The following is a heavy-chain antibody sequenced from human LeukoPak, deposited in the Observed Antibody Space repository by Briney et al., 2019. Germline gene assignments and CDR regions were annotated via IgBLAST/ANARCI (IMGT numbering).Heavy chain of an antibody. CDR1: GFTFSSYA. CDR2: ISGSGGST. J-gene: IGHJ4*02. Sequence: GGSLRLSCAASGFTFSSYAMSWVRQAPGKGLEWVSAISGSGGSTYYADSVKGRFTISGDNSKNTLYLQMNSLRAEDTAVYYCAKTDIVLMVYAIHFDYWGQGTLVTVSS. V-gene: IGHV3-23*01. D-gene: IGHD2-8*01. CDR3: AKTDIVLMVYAIHFDY.